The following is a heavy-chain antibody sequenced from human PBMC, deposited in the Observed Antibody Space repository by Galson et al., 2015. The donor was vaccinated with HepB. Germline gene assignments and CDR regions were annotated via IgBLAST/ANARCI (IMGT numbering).Heavy chain of an antibody. CDR1: GFSLSNARMG. CDR3: ARIQLATMVRGVTFDY. Sequence: PALVKPTQTLTLTCTVSGFSLSNARMGVSWIRQPPGKALEWLAHIFSNDEKSYSTSLKSRLTISKDTSKSQVVLTMTNMDPVDTATYYCARIQLATMVRGVTFDYWGQGTLVTVSS. J-gene: IGHJ4*02. CDR2: IFSNDEK. D-gene: IGHD3-10*01. V-gene: IGHV2-26*01.